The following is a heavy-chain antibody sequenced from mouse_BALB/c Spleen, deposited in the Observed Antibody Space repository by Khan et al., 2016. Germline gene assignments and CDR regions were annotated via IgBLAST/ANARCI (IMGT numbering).Heavy chain of an antibody. CDR3: VRDMITRAY. CDR2: IRSKSNNYAT. V-gene: IGHV10S3*01. J-gene: IGHJ3*01. D-gene: IGHD2-4*01. CDR1: GFTFNTNA. Sequence: EVQLVETGGGLVQPKGSLKLSCAASGFTFNTNAMNWVRQAPGKGLEWVARIRSKSNNYATYYADSVKDRFTISSDDSQSMLYLQMNNLETENTAMYYCVRDMITRAYWGQGTLVTVSA.